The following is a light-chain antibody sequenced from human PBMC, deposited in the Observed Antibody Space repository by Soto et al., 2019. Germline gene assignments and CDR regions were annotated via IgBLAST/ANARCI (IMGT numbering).Light chain of an antibody. Sequence: EIVLTQSPGTLSLSPGERATLSCRASQSVSSSFLAWYQQKPGQAPRLLMYGASSRATGIPDRFSGSGSETEFTLTISRLEPEDFAVYYCQQYGSSPPLTFGPGTKVDIK. J-gene: IGKJ3*01. CDR2: GAS. CDR3: QQYGSSPPLT. V-gene: IGKV3-20*01. CDR1: QSVSSSF.